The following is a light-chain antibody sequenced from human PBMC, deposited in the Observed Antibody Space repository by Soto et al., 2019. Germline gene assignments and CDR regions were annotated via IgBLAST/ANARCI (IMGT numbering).Light chain of an antibody. Sequence: GDRVTITCRASQSISSWLAWYQQKPGKAPKLLIYDASSLESGVPSRFSGSGSGTEFTLTISSLQPDDFATYYCQQYNSPWTLGQGTKVEIK. J-gene: IGKJ1*01. V-gene: IGKV1-5*01. CDR1: QSISSW. CDR3: QQYNSPWT. CDR2: DAS.